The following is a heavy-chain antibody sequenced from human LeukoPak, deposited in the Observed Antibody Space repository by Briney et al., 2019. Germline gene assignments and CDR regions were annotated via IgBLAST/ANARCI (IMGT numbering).Heavy chain of an antibody. CDR3: ARHDSSGYLAGVFDLYHPSGMDV. V-gene: IGHV3-66*04. J-gene: IGHJ6*02. D-gene: IGHD3-22*01. CDR1: GFTVSSNY. Sequence: GGSLRLSCAASGFTVSSNYMSWVRQAPGKGLEWVSVIYSGGSTYYADSVKGRFTISRDNSKNTLYLQMNSLRAEDTAVYYCARHDSSGYLAGVFDLYHPSGMDVWGQGTTVTVSS. CDR2: IYSGGST.